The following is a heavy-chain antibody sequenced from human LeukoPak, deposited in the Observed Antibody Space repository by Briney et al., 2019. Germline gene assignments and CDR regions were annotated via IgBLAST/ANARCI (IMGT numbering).Heavy chain of an antibody. CDR2: IYYSGST. Sequence: SETLSLTCAVYGGSISSYYWGWIRQPPGKGLEWIGSIYYSGSTYYNPSLKSRVTISVDTSKNQFSLKLSSITAADTAVYYCARDLPYYYYMDVWGKGTTVTVSS. J-gene: IGHJ6*03. V-gene: IGHV4-39*07. CDR1: GGSISSYY. CDR3: ARDLPYYYYMDV.